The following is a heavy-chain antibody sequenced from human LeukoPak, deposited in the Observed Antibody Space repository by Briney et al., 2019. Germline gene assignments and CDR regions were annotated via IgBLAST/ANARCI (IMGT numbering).Heavy chain of an antibody. J-gene: IGHJ6*02. V-gene: IGHV3-23*01. CDR3: AKVPQLYHYYGMDV. CDR2: ISGSGGST. CDR1: GFTFSSYA. Sequence: PGGCLRLSCAASGFTFSSYAMSWVRQAPGKGLEWVSAISGSGGSTYYADSVKGRFTISRDNSKNTLYLQMNSLRAEDTAVYYCAKVPQLYHYYGMDVWGQGTTVTVSS. D-gene: IGHD1-1*01.